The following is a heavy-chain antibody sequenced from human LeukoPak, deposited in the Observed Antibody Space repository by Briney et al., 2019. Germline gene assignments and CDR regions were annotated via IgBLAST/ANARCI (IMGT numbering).Heavy chain of an antibody. V-gene: IGHV3-20*04. CDR1: GFTFDDYG. J-gene: IGHJ3*02. CDR2: IYWNGGNT. Sequence: GGSLRLSCAVSGFTFDDYGMSWVPGATGEGLVWVFDIYWNGGNTGYAVSVRGRFTISRDNAKNSLYLQMNSLRAEDTALYYCARDGLYMGASLGDAFDIWGQGTMVTVSS. D-gene: IGHD1-26*01. CDR3: ARDGLYMGASLGDAFDI.